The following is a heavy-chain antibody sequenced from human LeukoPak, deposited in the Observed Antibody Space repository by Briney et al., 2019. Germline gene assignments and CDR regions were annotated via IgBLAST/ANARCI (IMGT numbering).Heavy chain of an antibody. CDR2: ISGSGGST. J-gene: IGHJ4*02. D-gene: IGHD1-26*01. Sequence: GGSLRLSWAASGIPSSSYAMSWVRQAPGKGLEWVSAISGSGGSTYYADSVKGRFTIARDNSKNTLYLQMNSLRAEDTAVYYCAKGSGTGYGDYFAYWGQGTLVTVPS. CDR1: GIPSSSYA. V-gene: IGHV3-23*01. CDR3: AKGSGTGYGDYFAY.